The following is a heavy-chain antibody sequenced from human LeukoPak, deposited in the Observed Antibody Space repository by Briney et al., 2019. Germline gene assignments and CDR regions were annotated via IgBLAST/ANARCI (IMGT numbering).Heavy chain of an antibody. CDR3: ARHADSGFGELAFDY. D-gene: IGHD3-10*01. CDR2: IKYSGTT. Sequence: PSETLSLTRSVSGGSITSGNYYWGWIRQPPGKGLEWIGSIKYSGTTYQNPSLKSRVTISVDTSKNQFSLKLSSVTAADTGVYYCARHADSGFGELAFDYWGQGTLVTVSS. V-gene: IGHV4-39*01. J-gene: IGHJ4*02. CDR1: GGSITSGNYY.